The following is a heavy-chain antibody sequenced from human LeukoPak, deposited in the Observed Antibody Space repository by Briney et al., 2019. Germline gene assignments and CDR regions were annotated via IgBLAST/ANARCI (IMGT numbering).Heavy chain of an antibody. J-gene: IGHJ4*02. CDR1: GYTFTSYD. CDR2: TNPNSGNT. CDR3: ASRYCSGGSCYSFDY. V-gene: IGHV1-8*03. D-gene: IGHD2-15*01. Sequence: GASVKVSCKASGYTFTSYDINWVRQATGQGLEWMGWTNPNSGNTGYAQKFQGRVTITRNTSISTAYMELSSLRSEDTAVYYCASRYCSGGSCYSFDYWGQGTLVTVSS.